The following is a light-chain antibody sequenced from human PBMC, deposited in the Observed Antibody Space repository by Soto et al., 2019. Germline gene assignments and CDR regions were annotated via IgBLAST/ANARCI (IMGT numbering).Light chain of an antibody. Sequence: DIQMTQSPSSLSASIGDRVTITCRASQSISTFLNWYQHKPGKAPGLLISGASSLQGGVPARFSGSGSGTDFTLTISGLQPDDLATYYCQQSFRSPYTFGQGTKLEL. CDR1: QSISTF. V-gene: IGKV1-39*01. CDR2: GAS. J-gene: IGKJ2*01. CDR3: QQSFRSPYT.